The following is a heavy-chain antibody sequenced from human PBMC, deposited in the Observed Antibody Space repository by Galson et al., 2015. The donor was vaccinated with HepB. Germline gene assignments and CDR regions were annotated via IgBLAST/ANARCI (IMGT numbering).Heavy chain of an antibody. CDR3: VRSLGGRYNNYFDY. CDR1: GFTFSTCG. V-gene: IGHV3-48*02. Sequence: SLRLSCAASGFTFSTCGMNWVRQAPGKRLEWVSFITYTGNTIYYADSVKGRFTISRDNAEKSLYLQVNSLSDEDTAVYYCVRSLGGRYNNYFDYWGQGTLVTVSS. J-gene: IGHJ4*02. CDR2: ITYTGNTI. D-gene: IGHD2-2*02.